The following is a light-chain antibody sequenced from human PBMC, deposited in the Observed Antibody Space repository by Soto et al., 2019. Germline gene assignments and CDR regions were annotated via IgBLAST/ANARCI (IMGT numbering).Light chain of an antibody. CDR3: SSYKRGATLV. CDR1: SSDVGGYNH. CDR2: EVS. Sequence: QSALTQPASVSGSPGQSITISCTGTSSDVGGYNHVAWYQQYPGKAPKLIIFEVSDRPSGISNRFFGSKSANTASLSISGLQAEDEADYYCSSYKRGATLVFGGGTKVTVL. V-gene: IGLV2-14*01. J-gene: IGLJ2*01.